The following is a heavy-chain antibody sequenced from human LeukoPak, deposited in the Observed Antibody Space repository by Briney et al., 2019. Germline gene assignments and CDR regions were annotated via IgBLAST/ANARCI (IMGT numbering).Heavy chain of an antibody. Sequence: GGSLRLSCAASGFTFSSYAMSWVRQAPGKGLEWVSAISGSGGSTYYADSVKGRFTISRDNSKNTLYLQMNSLRAEDTAVYYCAKADSYYDSSGYLDWGQGTLVTVSS. CDR3: AKADSYYDSSGYLD. CDR2: ISGSGGST. V-gene: IGHV3-23*01. J-gene: IGHJ4*02. D-gene: IGHD3-22*01. CDR1: GFTFSSYA.